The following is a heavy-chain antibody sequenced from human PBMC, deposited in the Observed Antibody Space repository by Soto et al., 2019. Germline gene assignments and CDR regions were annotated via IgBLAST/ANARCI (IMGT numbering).Heavy chain of an antibody. D-gene: IGHD2-2*01. CDR1: GGSISSYY. CDR3: ARACSSNSCYDVFDY. J-gene: IGHJ4*02. CDR2: IYTSGST. V-gene: IGHV4-4*07. Sequence: SETLSLTCTASGGSISSYYWSWIRQPAGKGLEWIGRIYTSGSTNYDPSLKSRVTMSVDTSKNQFSLKLSSVTAADTAVYYCARACSSNSCYDVFDYWGQGTLVTVSS.